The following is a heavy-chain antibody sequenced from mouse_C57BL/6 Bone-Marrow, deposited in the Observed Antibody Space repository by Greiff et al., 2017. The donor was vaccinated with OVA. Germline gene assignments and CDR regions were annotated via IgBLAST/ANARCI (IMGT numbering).Heavy chain of an antibody. J-gene: IGHJ4*01. Sequence: QVQLQQPGAELVKPGASVKLSCKASGYTFTSSWMQWVKQRPGQGLEWIGEIDPSDSYTNYNQKFKGKATLTVDTSSSTAYMQLSSLTSADSADYYCAFYYGNYGGVYYYAMDYWGQGTSVTVSS. CDR2: IDPSDSYT. CDR1: GYTFTSSW. V-gene: IGHV1-50*01. CDR3: AFYYGNYGGVYYYAMDY. D-gene: IGHD2-1*01.